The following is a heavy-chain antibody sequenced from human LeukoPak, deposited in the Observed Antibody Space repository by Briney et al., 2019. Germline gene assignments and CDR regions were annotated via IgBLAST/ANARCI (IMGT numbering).Heavy chain of an antibody. D-gene: IGHD5-24*01. V-gene: IGHV3-74*01. CDR2: INSDGGGT. J-gene: IGHJ4*02. CDR3: ARRIQGMAPYYFDY. Sequence: GGSLRLSCTASGFTFSSDWMHWVRQAPGKRLWWVSRINSDGGGTSYADSVKGRFTISRDNAKNTLYLQMKSLRAEDTAVYYCARRIQGMAPYYFDYWGQGTLVTVSS. CDR1: GFTFSSDW.